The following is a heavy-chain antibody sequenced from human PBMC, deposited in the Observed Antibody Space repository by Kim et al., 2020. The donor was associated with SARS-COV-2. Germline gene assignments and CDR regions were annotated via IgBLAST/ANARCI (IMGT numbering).Heavy chain of an antibody. CDR3: ASHGGAGFGFDP. Sequence: SETLSLTCTVSGGSISSSSYYWGWIRQPPGKGLEWIGSIYYSGSTYYNPSLKSRVTISVDTSKNQFSLKLSSVTAADTAVYYCASHGGAGFGFDPWGQGTLVTVSS. J-gene: IGHJ5*02. CDR2: IYYSGST. V-gene: IGHV4-39*01. CDR1: GGSISSSSYY. D-gene: IGHD3-10*01.